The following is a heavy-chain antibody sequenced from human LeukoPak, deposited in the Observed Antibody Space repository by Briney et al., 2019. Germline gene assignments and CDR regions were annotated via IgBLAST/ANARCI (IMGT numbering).Heavy chain of an antibody. V-gene: IGHV3-48*04. J-gene: IGHJ1*01. D-gene: IGHD2-15*01. CDR1: GFTFSTYS. Sequence: PGGSLRLSCAASGFTFSTYSMNWVRQAPGKGLEWISYISHTGSLTYYADSVKGRFTISRDNAKNFLYLQMNSLRVEDTGIYYRSSYCSEGTCYGYFHHWGQGTLVSVSS. CDR2: ISHTGSLT. CDR3: SSYCSEGTCYGYFHH.